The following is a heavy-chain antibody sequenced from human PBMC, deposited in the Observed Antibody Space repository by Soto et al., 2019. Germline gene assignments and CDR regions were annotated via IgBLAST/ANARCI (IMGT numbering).Heavy chain of an antibody. Sequence: QVQLVESGGGVVQPGRSLRLSCAASGFTFSSYAMHWVRQAPGKGLEWVAVISYDGSNKYYADSVKGRFTISRDNSKNTLYLQMNSLRAEDTAVYYCARDAPAGGATPEGDYVDYWGQGTLVTVSS. CDR2: ISYDGSNK. CDR1: GFTFSSYA. D-gene: IGHD1-26*01. J-gene: IGHJ4*02. V-gene: IGHV3-30-3*01. CDR3: ARDAPAGGATPEGDYVDY.